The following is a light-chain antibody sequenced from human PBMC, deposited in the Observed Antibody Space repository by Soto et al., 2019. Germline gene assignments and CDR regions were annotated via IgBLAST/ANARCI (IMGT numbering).Light chain of an antibody. CDR1: SSDVGAYNY. CDR2: EVT. V-gene: IGLV2-8*01. Sequence: QSALTQPPSASGSPGQSVTISCAGTSSDVGAYNYVSWYQQHPGKAPNLMIYEVTKRPSGVPDRFSGSKSGNTASLTVSGLQVEDEADYYCSSHAGTKVVFGGGTKLTVL. J-gene: IGLJ2*01. CDR3: SSHAGTKVV.